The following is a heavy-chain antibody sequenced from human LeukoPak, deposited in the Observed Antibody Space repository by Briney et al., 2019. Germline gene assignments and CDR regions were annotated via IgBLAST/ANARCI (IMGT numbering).Heavy chain of an antibody. Sequence: GGSLRLSCAASGFTFSSYWMSWVRQAPGKGLEWVANIKQDGSEKYYVDSVKGRFTISRDNAKNSLYLQMNGLRAEDTAVYYCACLTTTSNWYDAFDIWGQGTMVTVSS. CDR1: GFTFSSYW. CDR2: IKQDGSEK. CDR3: ACLTTTSNWYDAFDI. D-gene: IGHD1/OR15-1a*01. V-gene: IGHV3-7*01. J-gene: IGHJ3*02.